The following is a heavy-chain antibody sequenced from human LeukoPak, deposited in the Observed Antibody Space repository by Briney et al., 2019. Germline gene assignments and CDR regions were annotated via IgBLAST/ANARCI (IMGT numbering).Heavy chain of an antibody. V-gene: IGHV3-23*01. CDR1: GFTFSSYA. J-gene: IGHJ4*02. CDR3: AKGNSRSSTHASDY. Sequence: GGSPRLSYAASGFTFSSYAMSWVRQAPGKGLEWVSAISGSGGSTYYADSVKGRFTISRDNSKNTLYLQMNSLRAEDTAVYYCAKGNSRSSTHASDYWGQGTLVTVSS. D-gene: IGHD2-2*01. CDR2: ISGSGGST.